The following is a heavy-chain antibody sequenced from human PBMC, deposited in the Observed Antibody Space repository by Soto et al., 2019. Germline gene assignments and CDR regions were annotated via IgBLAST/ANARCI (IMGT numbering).Heavy chain of an antibody. CDR2: ISSSSSYI. CDR1: GFTFSSYS. J-gene: IGHJ3*02. CDR3: ARDAGKRHDAFDI. V-gene: IGHV3-21*01. Sequence: PGGSLRLSCAASGFTFSSYSMNWVRQAPGKGLEWVSSISSSSSYIYYADSVKGRFTISRDNAKNSLYLQMNSLRAEDTAVYYCARDAGKRHDAFDIWGQGTMVTVSS.